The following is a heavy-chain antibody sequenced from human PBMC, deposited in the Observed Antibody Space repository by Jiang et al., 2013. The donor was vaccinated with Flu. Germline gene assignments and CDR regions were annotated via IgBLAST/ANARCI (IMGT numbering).Heavy chain of an antibody. J-gene: IGHJ6*02. V-gene: IGHV6-1*01. CDR3: ARDLVAAETYYYGMDV. D-gene: IGHD6-13*01. Sequence: GRTYYRSKWYNDYAVSVKSRITINPDTSKNQFSLQLNSVTPEDTAVYYCARDLVAAETYYYGMDVWGQGTTVTVSS. CDR2: TYYRSKWYN.